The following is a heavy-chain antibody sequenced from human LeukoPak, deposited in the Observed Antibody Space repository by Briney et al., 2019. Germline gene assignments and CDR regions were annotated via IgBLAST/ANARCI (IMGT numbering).Heavy chain of an antibody. CDR2: IPFGKSNK. D-gene: IGHD2-2*02. Sequence: GGSLTLSCAASGFSFYTYGMHWLRQAPDKGRVWVAVIPFGKSNKYYADSERGRFTIYRDNSKNTLYLQMNSLRPEDTAVYYCARNRIPTSITPDSWGQGTLVTDSP. CDR3: ARNRIPTSITPDS. J-gene: IGHJ5*01. CDR1: GFSFYTYG. V-gene: IGHV3-30*03.